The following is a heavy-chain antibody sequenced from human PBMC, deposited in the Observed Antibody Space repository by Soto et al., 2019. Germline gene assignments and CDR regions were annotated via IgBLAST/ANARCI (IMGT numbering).Heavy chain of an antibody. CDR3: ARYSSSWSTYYYYGMDV. D-gene: IGHD6-13*01. CDR1: GYTFTSYY. Sequence: PSVKVSCKASGYTFTSYYMHWMRQDPGQGLEWMGIINPSGGSTSYAQKFQGRVTMTRDTSTSTVYMELSSLRSEDTAVYYCARYSSSWSTYYYYGMDVWGQGTTVTVSS. V-gene: IGHV1-46*01. CDR2: INPSGGST. J-gene: IGHJ6*02.